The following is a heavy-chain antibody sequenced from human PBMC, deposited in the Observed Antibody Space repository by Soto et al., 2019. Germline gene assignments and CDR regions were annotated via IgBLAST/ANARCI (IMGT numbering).Heavy chain of an antibody. CDR1: GFTFSTYS. Sequence: EVQLVESGGGLVQPGGSLRLSCVASGFTFSTYSMNWVRQAPGKGLEWVSYISSSSSTIYYADSVKGRFTISRDNAKNSLYLQMNSLRDEATAVYYCARGLGYCSGGSCYSDYWGQGTLVTVSS. CDR3: ARGLGYCSGGSCYSDY. D-gene: IGHD2-15*01. J-gene: IGHJ4*02. V-gene: IGHV3-48*02. CDR2: ISSSSSTI.